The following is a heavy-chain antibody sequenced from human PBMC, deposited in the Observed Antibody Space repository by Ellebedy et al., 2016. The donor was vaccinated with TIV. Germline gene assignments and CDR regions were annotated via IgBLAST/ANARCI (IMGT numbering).Heavy chain of an antibody. CDR2: ISVHSGDT. CDR3: ARDRGVAATRGYYYNGMDF. V-gene: IGHV1-18*04. D-gene: IGHD6-13*01. J-gene: IGHJ6*02. CDR1: VYTFTNYG. Sequence: ASVKVSCKASVYTFTNYGINCVRQPPGQGPEWMGWISVHSGDTKFAQRLQGRVTMTKDTSTTTAYMELRSLRSDDTAVYYCARDRGVAATRGYYYNGMDFWGQGTTVTVSS.